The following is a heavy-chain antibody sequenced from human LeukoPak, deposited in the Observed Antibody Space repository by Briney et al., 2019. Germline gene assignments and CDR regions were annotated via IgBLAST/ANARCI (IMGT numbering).Heavy chain of an antibody. D-gene: IGHD4-17*01. CDR1: GFTFSSYA. Sequence: PGGSLRLSCAASGFTFSSYAMSWVRQAPGKGLEWVPAISGSGGSTYYADSVKGRFTISRDNSTHTLYLQMNSLRAEDTAVYYCAEGRLPVTTLEPDAFDIWGQGTMVTVSS. V-gene: IGHV3-23*01. J-gene: IGHJ3*02. CDR2: ISGSGGST. CDR3: AEGRLPVTTLEPDAFDI.